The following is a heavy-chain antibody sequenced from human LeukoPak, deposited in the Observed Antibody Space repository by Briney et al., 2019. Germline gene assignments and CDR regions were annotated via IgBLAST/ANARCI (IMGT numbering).Heavy chain of an antibody. CDR3: AKDMSSSWSEFDY. J-gene: IGHJ4*02. Sequence: GRSLRLSCAASGFTFDDYAMHWVRQAPGKGLEWVSGISWNSGSIGYADSVKGRFTISRDNAKNSLYLQMNSLRAEDTALYYCAKDMSSSWSEFDYWGQGALVTVSS. D-gene: IGHD6-13*01. CDR1: GFTFDDYA. CDR2: ISWNSGSI. V-gene: IGHV3-9*01.